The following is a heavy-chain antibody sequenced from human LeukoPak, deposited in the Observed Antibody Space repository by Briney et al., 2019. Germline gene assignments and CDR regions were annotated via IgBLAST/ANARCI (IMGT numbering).Heavy chain of an antibody. CDR3: ARVAPGIAAAGPNYYYYYYMDV. Sequence: SETLSLTCTISGGSVSDYYWSWIRQSPGKGLEWIGYIYYTGSTTYNPSLKSRVTISADTSKNQFSLKLSSVTAADTAVYYCARVAPGIAAAGPNYYYYYYMDVWGKGTTVTISS. CDR2: IYYTGST. D-gene: IGHD6-13*01. CDR1: GGSVSDYY. V-gene: IGHV4-59*02. J-gene: IGHJ6*03.